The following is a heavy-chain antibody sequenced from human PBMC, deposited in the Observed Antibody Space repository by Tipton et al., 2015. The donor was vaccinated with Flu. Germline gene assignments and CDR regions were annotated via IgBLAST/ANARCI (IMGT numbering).Heavy chain of an antibody. CDR1: GGSFSGSY. J-gene: IGHJ4*02. D-gene: IGHD2-2*01. Sequence: TLSLTCAVYGGSFSGSYWSWIRQPPGKGLEWIGEINHGGSTNYNPSLKSRVTISVDTSKNQFSLKLSSVTAADTAVYYCARVSSTSSYYFDYWGQGTLVTVSS. CDR2: INHGGST. V-gene: IGHV4-34*01. CDR3: ARVSSTSSYYFDY.